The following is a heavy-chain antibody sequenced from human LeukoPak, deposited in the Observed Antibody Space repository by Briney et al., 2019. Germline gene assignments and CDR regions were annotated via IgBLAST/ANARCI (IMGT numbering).Heavy chain of an antibody. Sequence: GGSLRLSCTASGFTLGGHDMHWVRQTTGGGLEWVAAVSSGHHALYADSVQGRFAVSRVDGKNSLYLQMNSLRAGDTAVYYCVREARGYHYTYFDYWGQGSLVTVSS. CDR2: VSSGHHA. D-gene: IGHD5-18*01. J-gene: IGHJ4*02. CDR3: VREARGYHYTYFDY. CDR1: GFTLGGHD. V-gene: IGHV3-13*01.